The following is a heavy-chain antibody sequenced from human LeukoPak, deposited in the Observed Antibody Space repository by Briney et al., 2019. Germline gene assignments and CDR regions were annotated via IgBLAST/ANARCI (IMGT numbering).Heavy chain of an antibody. CDR1: GFTFSDYW. V-gene: IGHV3-74*01. D-gene: IGHD3-10*01. CDR2: INTDGSIT. J-gene: IGHJ4*02. Sequence: GGSLRLSCAASGFTFSDYWIHWVRQAPGKGLVWVSRINTDGSITNYADSVKGRFSISRDNAKNTLYLQMSSLRAEDTAVYYCARDRGPRTGFMVREAYDYWGQGTLVIVSS. CDR3: ARDRGPRTGFMVREAYDY.